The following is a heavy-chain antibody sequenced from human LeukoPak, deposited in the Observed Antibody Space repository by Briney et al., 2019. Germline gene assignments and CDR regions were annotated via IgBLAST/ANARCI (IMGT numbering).Heavy chain of an antibody. CDR3: VRHGPTGGGYCSPTSCYTFDY. V-gene: IGHV4-59*01. Sequence: PSETLSLTCTVSGGSISSYYWSWIRQPPGKGLEWIGYIYYSGSTNYNPSLKSRVTISVDTSKNQFSLKLSSVTAADTAVYYCVRHGPTGGGYCSPTSCYTFDYWGQGSLVTVSS. CDR1: GGSISSYY. J-gene: IGHJ4*02. CDR2: IYYSGST. D-gene: IGHD2-2*03.